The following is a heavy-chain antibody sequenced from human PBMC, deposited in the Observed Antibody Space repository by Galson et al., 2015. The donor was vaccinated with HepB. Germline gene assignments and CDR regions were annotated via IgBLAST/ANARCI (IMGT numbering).Heavy chain of an antibody. CDR2: TYYRFKWFY. J-gene: IGHJ4*02. V-gene: IGHV6-1*01. Sequence: CAISGDSVSSNRAAWNWIRQSPSRGLEWLGRTYYRFKWFYGYAVSVKSRITINPDTSKNQFSLHLNSVTPEDTAVYYCARSAGDLDYWGQGTLVTVSS. D-gene: IGHD7-27*01. CDR1: GDSVSSNRAA. CDR3: ARSAGDLDY.